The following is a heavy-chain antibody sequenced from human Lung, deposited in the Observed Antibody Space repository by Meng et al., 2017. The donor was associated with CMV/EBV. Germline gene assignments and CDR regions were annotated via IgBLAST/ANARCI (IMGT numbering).Heavy chain of an antibody. V-gene: IGHV3-53*01. J-gene: IGHJ6*02. CDR3: ARSIFGAPGGV. D-gene: IGHD3-3*01. CDR1: GFTVSSNY. CDR2: IYSGGSK. Sequence: GESXKISCAASGFTVSSNYMSWVRQAPGKGLEWVAVIYSGGSKYYAESVKGRFTISRENSTNTLYLQMNSLRAEETAVYYCARSIFGAPGGVWGQGTTVTVSS.